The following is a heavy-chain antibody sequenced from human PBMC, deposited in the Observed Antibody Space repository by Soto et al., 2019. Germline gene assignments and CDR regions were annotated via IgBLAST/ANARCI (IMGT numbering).Heavy chain of an antibody. CDR2: IMPDGSEE. CDR1: GFTFSSFL. D-gene: IGHD1-26*01. Sequence: GFTFSSFLLSCVRHAPGQVLEYVANIMPDGSEEFYVDSVKGRFSIFRDNAKNLVHLQMNSLRAEDTGIYFCARDHMTSWSTMVYWAEGT. CDR3: ARDHMTSWSTMVY. V-gene: IGHV3-7*01. J-gene: IGHJ4*03.